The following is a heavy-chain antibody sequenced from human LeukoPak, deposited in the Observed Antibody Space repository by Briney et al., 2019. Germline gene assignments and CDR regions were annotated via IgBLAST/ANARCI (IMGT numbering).Heavy chain of an antibody. J-gene: IGHJ3*02. CDR3: ARDHTYYDILTGYSFGASDI. D-gene: IGHD3-9*01. CDR1: GGSISSYY. CDR2: IYYSGST. V-gene: IGHV4-59*01. Sequence: PSGTLSLTCTVSGGSISSYYWSWIRQPPGKGLEWIGYIYYSGSTNYNPSLKSRVTISVDTSKNQFSLKLSSVTAADTAVYYCARDHTYYDILTGYSFGASDIWGQGTMVTVSS.